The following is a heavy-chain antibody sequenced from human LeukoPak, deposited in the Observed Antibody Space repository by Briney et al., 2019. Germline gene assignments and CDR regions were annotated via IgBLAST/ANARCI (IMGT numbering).Heavy chain of an antibody. D-gene: IGHD6-13*01. CDR1: GGSIGISSYY. J-gene: IGHJ5*02. CDR2: IYYSGST. Sequence: SETLSLTCTVSGGSIGISSYYWGWIRQPPGKGLEWIGSIYYSGSTYYNPSLKSRVTISVDTSKNQFSLKLSSVTAADTAVYYCARRAAAAGTSCWFDPWGQGTLVTVSS. CDR3: ARRAAAAGTSCWFDP. V-gene: IGHV4-39*01.